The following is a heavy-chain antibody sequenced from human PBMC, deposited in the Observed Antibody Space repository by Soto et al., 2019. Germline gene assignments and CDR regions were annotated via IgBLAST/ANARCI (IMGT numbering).Heavy chain of an antibody. D-gene: IGHD3-10*01. Sequence: ASVKVSCKASGYTFTSYDINWVRQATGQGLEWMGWMNPNSGNTGYAQKFQGRVTMTRNTSISTAHMELSSLRSEDTAVYYCARGPYYYGSGSYDNWFDPWGQGTLVTVSS. J-gene: IGHJ5*02. CDR1: GYTFTSYD. CDR3: ARGPYYYGSGSYDNWFDP. CDR2: MNPNSGNT. V-gene: IGHV1-8*01.